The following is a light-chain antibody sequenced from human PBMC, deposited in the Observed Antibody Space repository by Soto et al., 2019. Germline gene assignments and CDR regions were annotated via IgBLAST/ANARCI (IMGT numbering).Light chain of an antibody. CDR3: QHRNNWPPGAA. J-gene: IGKJ4*01. CDR2: GAS. V-gene: IGKV3-11*01. Sequence: EIVLTQSPATLSLSPGERATLSCRASQTVSTYLAWYQQKPGQAPRLLISGASNRATGIPARFSGSGSATDFTHTISSLEPDDFAVYYGQHRNNWPPGAAFGGGTKVEIK. CDR1: QTVSTY.